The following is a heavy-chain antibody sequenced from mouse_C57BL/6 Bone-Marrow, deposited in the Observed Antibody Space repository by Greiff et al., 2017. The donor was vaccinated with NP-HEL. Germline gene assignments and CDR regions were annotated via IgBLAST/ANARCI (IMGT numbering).Heavy chain of an antibody. CDR2: ISNGGGST. V-gene: IGHV5-12*01. CDR1: GFTFSDYY. D-gene: IGHD2-1*01. Sequence: EVQLVESGGGLVQPGGSLKLSCAASGFTFSDYYMYWVRQTPEQRLEWVAYISNGGGSTYYPDTVKGRFTISRDNAKNTLYLQMSRLKSEDTAMYYCARPLYGNYEFAYWGQGTLVTVSA. CDR3: ARPLYGNYEFAY. J-gene: IGHJ3*01.